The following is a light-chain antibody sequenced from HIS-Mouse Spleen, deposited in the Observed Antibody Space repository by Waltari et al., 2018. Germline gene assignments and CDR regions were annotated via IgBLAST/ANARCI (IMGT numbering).Light chain of an antibody. CDR3: CSDAGSSTWV. CDR2: EGS. CDR1: SSDVGSYNL. V-gene: IGLV2-23*01. Sequence: QSALTQPASVSGSPGQSITIPCTGTSSDVGSYNLVSWYQQHPGKAPKLMIYEGSKRPSGGSNRFSGSKSGNTACLTVSGLRAEDEADYYCCSDAGSSTWVFGGVTKLTVL. J-gene: IGLJ3*02.